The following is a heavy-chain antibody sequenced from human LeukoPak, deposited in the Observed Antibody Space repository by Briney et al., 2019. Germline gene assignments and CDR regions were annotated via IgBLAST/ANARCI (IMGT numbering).Heavy chain of an antibody. J-gene: IGHJ4*02. CDR2: INHSGST. V-gene: IGHV4-34*01. Sequence: SETLSLTCAVYGGSFSDYYWSWIRQPPGKGLEWIGEINHSGSTNYNPSLKSRVTISVDTSKNQFSLKLSSVTAADTAVYYCARGRVGAVAGKSPFDYWGQGTLVTVSS. CDR1: GGSFSDYY. D-gene: IGHD6-19*01. CDR3: ARGRVGAVAGKSPFDY.